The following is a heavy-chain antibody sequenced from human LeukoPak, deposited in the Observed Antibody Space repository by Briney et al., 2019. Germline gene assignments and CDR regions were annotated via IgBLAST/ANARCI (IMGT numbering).Heavy chain of an antibody. CDR1: GGSISSYY. V-gene: IGHV4-59*01. Sequence: PSETLSLTCTVSGGSISSYYWSRIRQPPGKGLEWIGYIYYSGSTNYNPSLKSRVTISVDTSKNQFSLKLSSVTAADTAVYYCARGVFGEYPFDYRGQGTLVTVSS. J-gene: IGHJ4*02. CDR2: IYYSGST. D-gene: IGHD3-10*02. CDR3: ARGVFGEYPFDY.